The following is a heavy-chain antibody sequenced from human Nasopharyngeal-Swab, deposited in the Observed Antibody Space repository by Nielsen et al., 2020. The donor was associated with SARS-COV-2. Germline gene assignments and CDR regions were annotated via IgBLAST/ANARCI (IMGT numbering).Heavy chain of an antibody. CDR2: INTNTGNP. D-gene: IGHD3-9*01. V-gene: IGHV7-4-1*02. Sequence: WVRQAPGQGLEWMGWINTNTGNPTYAQGFTGRFVFSLDTSVSTAYLQNSSLKAEDTAVYYCARGHDTSDYWGQGTLVTVSS. J-gene: IGHJ4*02. CDR3: ARGHDTSDY.